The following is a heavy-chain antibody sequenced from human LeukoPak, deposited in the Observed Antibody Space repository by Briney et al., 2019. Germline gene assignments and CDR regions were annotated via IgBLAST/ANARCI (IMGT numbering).Heavy chain of an antibody. J-gene: IGHJ4*02. V-gene: IGHV4-39*01. CDR1: GFTFSSYT. Sequence: GSLRLSCAASGFTFSSYTMNWVRQPPGKGLEWIGSIYYTGSTFYNPSLKSRVTISADTSKNQLSLKLSSVTAADTAVYYCARHPGSHCSTATCYTGGVFDYWGQGTLVTVSS. CDR2: IYYTGST. D-gene: IGHD2-2*02. CDR3: ARHPGSHCSTATCYTGGVFDY.